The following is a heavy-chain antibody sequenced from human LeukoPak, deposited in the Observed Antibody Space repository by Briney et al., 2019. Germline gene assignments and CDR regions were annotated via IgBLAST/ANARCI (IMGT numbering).Heavy chain of an antibody. CDR3: ARGGTSGWRTPNDDY. CDR1: GYTFTTYG. Sequence: GASVKVSCKASGYTFTTYGISWVRQAPGQGLEWMGWSSPYNGNTNCAQKLRGRVTMTTDTSTSTAYMELRSLRSDGTAVYYCARGGTSGWRTPNDDYWGQGTLVTVSS. CDR2: SSPYNGNT. V-gene: IGHV1-18*01. J-gene: IGHJ4*02. D-gene: IGHD6-19*01.